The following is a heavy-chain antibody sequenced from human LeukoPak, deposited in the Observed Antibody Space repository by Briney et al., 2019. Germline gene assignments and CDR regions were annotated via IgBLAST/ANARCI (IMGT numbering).Heavy chain of an antibody. Sequence: ASVKVSCKASGYTFTSYGIIWLRLAPGPGLEGMGWISDYNGNTNYAQKLQGRVTMTTDTSTSTDYMELRSPRSDDTAAYYCARAPSVVVIASAPVDYWGQGTLVTVSS. D-gene: IGHD2-15*01. CDR2: ISDYNGNT. CDR1: GYTFTSYG. V-gene: IGHV1-18*01. CDR3: ARAPSVVVIASAPVDY. J-gene: IGHJ4*02.